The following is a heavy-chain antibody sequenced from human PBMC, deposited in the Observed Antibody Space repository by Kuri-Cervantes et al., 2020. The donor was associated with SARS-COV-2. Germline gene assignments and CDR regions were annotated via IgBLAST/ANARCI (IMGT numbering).Heavy chain of an antibody. CDR1: GFTFSSYS. Sequence: GESLKISCAASGFTFSSYSMNWVRQAPGKGLEWVSSISSSSSYIYYADSVKGRFTISRDNSKNTLYLQMNSLRAEDTAVYYCAKEGYDFWSGGKRAPLDYWGQGTLVTVSS. CDR3: AKEGYDFWSGGKRAPLDY. J-gene: IGHJ4*02. CDR2: ISSSSSYI. V-gene: IGHV3-21*04. D-gene: IGHD3-3*01.